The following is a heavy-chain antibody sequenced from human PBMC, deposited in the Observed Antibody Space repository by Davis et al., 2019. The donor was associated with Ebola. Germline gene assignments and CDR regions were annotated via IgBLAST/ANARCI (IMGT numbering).Heavy chain of an antibody. J-gene: IGHJ4*02. Sequence: SETLSLTCTVSGASVSSGGYYWSWIRQHPGKGLEWIGYIYYSGSTNYNPSLKSRVTISVDTSKNQFSLKLSSVTAADTAVYYCARGSGSYSHYWGQGTLVTVSS. CDR1: GASVSSGGYY. V-gene: IGHV4-61*08. CDR2: IYYSGST. D-gene: IGHD1-26*01. CDR3: ARGSGSYSHY.